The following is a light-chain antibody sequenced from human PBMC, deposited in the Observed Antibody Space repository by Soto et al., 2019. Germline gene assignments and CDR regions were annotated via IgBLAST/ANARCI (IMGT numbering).Light chain of an antibody. CDR1: QSVSSN. J-gene: IGKJ1*01. Sequence: ELVMTQSPVPLSVSPVERSTLSCRASQSVSSNLAWYQQKPGQAPSLLIYGAFTRATGIPARFSGTGSGTEFTLTISSLQSEDFALYYCQQYNDWPLTFGQGTKVDIK. CDR2: GAF. V-gene: IGKV3-15*01. CDR3: QQYNDWPLT.